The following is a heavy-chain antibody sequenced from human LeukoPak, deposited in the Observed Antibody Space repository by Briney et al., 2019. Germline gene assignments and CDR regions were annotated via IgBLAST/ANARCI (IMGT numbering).Heavy chain of an antibody. D-gene: IGHD3-22*01. CDR1: GGSISSGGYY. CDR2: IYYSGST. J-gene: IGHJ3*02. V-gene: IGHV4-31*03. CDR3: ARDGYYDSSGYYPDAFDI. Sequence: SQTLSLTCTVSGGSISSGGYYWSWIRQHPGKGLEWIGYIYYSGSTYYNPSLKSRFTISVDTSKNQFSLKLSSVTAADTAVYYCARDGYYDSSGYYPDAFDIWGQGTMVTVSS.